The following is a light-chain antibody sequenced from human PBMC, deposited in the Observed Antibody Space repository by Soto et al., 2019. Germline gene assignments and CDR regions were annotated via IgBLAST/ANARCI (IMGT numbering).Light chain of an antibody. CDR2: DAS. Sequence: EIVMTQSPATLSVSPGERATLSCRASQRITANLTWYQQKPGQAPRLLIYDASTRATGIQARFSGSGSGTEFTLTISSLQSEDFAVYYCQQYNNWPLTFGGGTKVEIK. CDR3: QQYNNWPLT. J-gene: IGKJ4*01. CDR1: QRITAN. V-gene: IGKV3-15*01.